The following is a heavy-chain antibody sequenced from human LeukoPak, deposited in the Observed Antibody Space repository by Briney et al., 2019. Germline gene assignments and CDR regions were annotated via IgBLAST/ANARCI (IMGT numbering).Heavy chain of an antibody. CDR3: ARGGVGYCSGGSCYLFFDI. CDR1: GGSISSSNW. CDR2: IYHSGST. Sequence: SGTLSLTCAVSGGSISSSNWWSWVRQPPGKGLEWIGEIYHSGSTNYNPSLKSRVTISVDKSKNQFSLKLSSVTAADTAVYYCARGGVGYCSGGSCYLFFDIWGQGTMVTVSS. J-gene: IGHJ3*02. D-gene: IGHD2-15*01. V-gene: IGHV4-4*02.